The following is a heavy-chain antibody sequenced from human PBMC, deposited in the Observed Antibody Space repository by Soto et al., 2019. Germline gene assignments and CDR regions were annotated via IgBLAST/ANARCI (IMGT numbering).Heavy chain of an antibody. D-gene: IGHD3-10*01. Sequence: EVQLLESGGGSVQPGGSLRLSCAGSGFTFINYAMNWVRQAPGKGLEWVSTISGGGDAPFFADSVRGRFTISRDNSKNTVTLQMNNLGVDDTAVYFCARKVPGSTSRPDYWYFDLWGRGTLVTVSS. CDR1: GFTFINYA. J-gene: IGHJ2*01. CDR2: ISGGGDAP. V-gene: IGHV3-23*01. CDR3: ARKVPGSTSRPDYWYFDL.